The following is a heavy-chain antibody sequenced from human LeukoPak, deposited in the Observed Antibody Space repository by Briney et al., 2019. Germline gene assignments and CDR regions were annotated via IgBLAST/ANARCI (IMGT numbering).Heavy chain of an antibody. CDR2: IYSGGST. CDR3: ARDCYYGSGSYCD. Sequence: AGGSLRLSCAASGFTVSSNYMNWVRQAPGKGLEWVSVIYSGGSTYYADSVKGRFTISRDNSKNTLYLQMNSLRAEDTAVYYCARDCYYGSGSYCDWGQGTLVTVSS. J-gene: IGHJ4*02. D-gene: IGHD3-10*01. V-gene: IGHV3-53*01. CDR1: GFTVSSNY.